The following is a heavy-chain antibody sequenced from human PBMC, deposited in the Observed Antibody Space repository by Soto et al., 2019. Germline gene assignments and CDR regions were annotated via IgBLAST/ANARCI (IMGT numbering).Heavy chain of an antibody. CDR1: GYRFTDYY. Sequence: PGEPLKISCTGSGYRFTDYYISWVRQMPGKGLEWMGRIDPFDSSTKYSPSFQGHVTLSPDKSISTAYLQRSSLKASDTAMYYCASPDSSGYSPGGDAFDMWAQGTMVTVSS. J-gene: IGHJ3*02. V-gene: IGHV5-10-1*01. CDR3: ASPDSSGYSPGGDAFDM. CDR2: IDPFDSST. D-gene: IGHD3-22*01.